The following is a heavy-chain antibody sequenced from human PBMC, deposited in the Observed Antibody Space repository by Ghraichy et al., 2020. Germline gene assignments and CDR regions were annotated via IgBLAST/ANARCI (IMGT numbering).Heavy chain of an antibody. CDR3: AIQIDSSGYYYTFDY. V-gene: IGHV3-7*03. J-gene: IGHJ4*02. Sequence: GGSLRLSCAASGFTFSSYWMSWVRQAPGKGLEWVANIKQDGSEKYYVDSVKGRFTISRDNAKNSLYLQMNSLRAEDTAVYYCAIQIDSSGYYYTFDYWGQGTLVTVSS. CDR1: GFTFSSYW. CDR2: IKQDGSEK. D-gene: IGHD3-22*01.